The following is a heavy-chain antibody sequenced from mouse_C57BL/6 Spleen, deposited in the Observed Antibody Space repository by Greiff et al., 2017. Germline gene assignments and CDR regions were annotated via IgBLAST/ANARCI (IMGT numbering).Heavy chain of an antibody. Sequence: QAQLQQSGPELVKPGASVKLSCKASGYTFTSYDINWVKQRPGQGLEWIGWIYPRDGSTKYNEKFKGKATLTVDTSSSTAYMELHSLTSEDSAVYFCAREDYGNYGYFDVWGTGTTVTVSS. CDR1: GYTFTSYD. CDR3: AREDYGNYGYFDV. J-gene: IGHJ1*03. D-gene: IGHD2-1*01. V-gene: IGHV1-85*01. CDR2: IYPRDGST.